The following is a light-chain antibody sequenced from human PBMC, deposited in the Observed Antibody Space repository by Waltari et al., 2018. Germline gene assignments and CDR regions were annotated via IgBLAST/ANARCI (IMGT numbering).Light chain of an antibody. J-gene: IGLJ3*02. CDR3: FSYRSSSTWV. Sequence: QSALTQPASVSESPGQSITISCSGTSSDVGGYNYVCWYQQHPGKAPKLIIYDVAKRPSVFSNRFSGSKSGNTASLTISGLQAEDEADYYCFSYRSSSTWVFGGGTKLTVL. CDR2: DVA. CDR1: SSDVGGYNY. V-gene: IGLV2-14*01.